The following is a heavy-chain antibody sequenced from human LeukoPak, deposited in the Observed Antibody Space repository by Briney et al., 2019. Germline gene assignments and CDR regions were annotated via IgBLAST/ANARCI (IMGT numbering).Heavy chain of an antibody. Sequence: PGGSLRLSCVASGFTIDSFYMSWVRQAPGKGLEWVANIDEAGKGRYYADSVKGRFTISRDNTKNLVFLDMTSLRVEDTATYFCARASPGVVFNYFDYWGQGALVPVSS. V-gene: IGHV3-7*01. CDR1: GFTIDSFY. J-gene: IGHJ4*01. D-gene: IGHD2-15*01. CDR2: IDEAGKGR. CDR3: ARASPGVVFNYFDY.